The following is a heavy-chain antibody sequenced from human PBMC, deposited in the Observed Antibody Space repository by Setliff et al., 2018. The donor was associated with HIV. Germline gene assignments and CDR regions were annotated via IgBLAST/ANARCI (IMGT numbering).Heavy chain of an antibody. J-gene: IGHJ4*02. Sequence: ASVKVSCKPSGHTFTNYDIHWMRRATGQGLEWMGWMNPNSGVSGYALKFHDRVTMTRDTSISTAYMELSSLGSDDTAVYFCARDTSSSYWGQGTPVTVSS. V-gene: IGHV1-8*01. CDR1: GHTFTNYD. D-gene: IGHD2-2*01. CDR3: ARDTSSSY. CDR2: MNPNSGVS.